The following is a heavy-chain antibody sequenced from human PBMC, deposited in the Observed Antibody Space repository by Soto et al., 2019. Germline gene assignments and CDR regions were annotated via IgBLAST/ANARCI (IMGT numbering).Heavy chain of an antibody. CDR1: GFTVSSNY. D-gene: IGHD5-12*01. J-gene: IGHJ4*02. V-gene: IGHV3-66*01. Sequence: EVQLVESGGGLVQPGGSLRLSCAASGFTVSSNYMNWVRQAPGKGLEWVSLIYSGGSTYYADSVKGRFTISRDNSKNTLYLQMTSLRAEDTAVYYCAREDPRDGYNPGHFDYWGQGALVTVSS. CDR3: AREDPRDGYNPGHFDY. CDR2: IYSGGST.